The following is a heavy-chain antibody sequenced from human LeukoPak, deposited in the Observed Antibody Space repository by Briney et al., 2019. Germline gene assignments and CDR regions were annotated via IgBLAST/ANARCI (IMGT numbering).Heavy chain of an antibody. CDR1: GFTFSSYG. CDR3: ATPSNYFDY. D-gene: IGHD2-2*01. V-gene: IGHV3-23*01. Sequence: GGSLRLSCAASGFTFSSYGMSWVRQAPGKGLEWVSAISGSGGSTYYADSVKGRFTISRDNSRNTLYLQMNSLRAGDTAVYYCATPSNYFDYWGQGTLVTVSS. J-gene: IGHJ4*02. CDR2: ISGSGGST.